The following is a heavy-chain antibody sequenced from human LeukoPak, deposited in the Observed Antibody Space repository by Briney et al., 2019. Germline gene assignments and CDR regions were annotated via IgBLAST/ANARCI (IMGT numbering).Heavy chain of an antibody. CDR2: ISGSGGST. CDR1: GFTFRSYA. Sequence: GGSLRLSXAASGFTFRSYAMSWVRQAPGKGLEWVSAISGSGGSTYYADSVKGRFTISRDNSKNTLYLQMNSLRAEDTAVYYCAKETTAIAAAGTEFDYWGQGTLVTVSS. CDR3: AKETTAIAAAGTEFDY. V-gene: IGHV3-23*01. J-gene: IGHJ4*02. D-gene: IGHD6-13*01.